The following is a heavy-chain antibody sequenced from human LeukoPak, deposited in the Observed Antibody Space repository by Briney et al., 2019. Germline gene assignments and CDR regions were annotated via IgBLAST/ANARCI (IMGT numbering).Heavy chain of an antibody. CDR1: VGSFSGYY. Sequence: PSETLSLTCAVYVGSFSGYYWSWIRQPPGKGLEWIGEINNSGSSNYNPSLKSRVTISVDTPKNQFSLKLTAVTAADTAVYYCARSAYSSAGLYYYYYMDVWGRGTPVTVSS. D-gene: IGHD3-22*01. V-gene: IGHV4-34*01. CDR2: INNSGSS. J-gene: IGHJ6*03. CDR3: ARSAYSSAGLYYYYYMDV.